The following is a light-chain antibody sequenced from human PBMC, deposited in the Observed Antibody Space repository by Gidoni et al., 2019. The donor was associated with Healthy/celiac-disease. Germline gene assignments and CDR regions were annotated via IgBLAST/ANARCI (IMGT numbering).Light chain of an antibody. CDR3: GTWDSSLSAVV. CDR1: SSNIGNNY. CDR2: DNN. Sequence: QSVLTQPPSVSAAPGQKVTISCSGSSSNIGNNYVSWYKHLPGTAPKVLIYDNNKRPSGIPDRFSGSKSGTSATLGITGLQTGDEADYYCGTWDSSLSAVVFGGGTKLTVL. V-gene: IGLV1-51*01. J-gene: IGLJ2*01.